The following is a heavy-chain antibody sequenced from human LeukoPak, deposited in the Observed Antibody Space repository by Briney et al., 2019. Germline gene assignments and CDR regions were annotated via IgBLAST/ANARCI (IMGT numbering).Heavy chain of an antibody. CDR1: GFTFSSSA. V-gene: IGHV3-7*03. D-gene: IGHD3-3*01. J-gene: IGHJ4*02. Sequence: GGSLRLSCAASGFTFSSSAMSWVRQAPGKGLEWVANIKLDGSEKNYVDSVKGRFTISRDNTKNSLYLQMNSLRVEDTAVFYCARDQYDTWSRRGNFDSWGQGTLVIVSS. CDR2: IKLDGSEK. CDR3: ARDQYDTWSRRGNFDS.